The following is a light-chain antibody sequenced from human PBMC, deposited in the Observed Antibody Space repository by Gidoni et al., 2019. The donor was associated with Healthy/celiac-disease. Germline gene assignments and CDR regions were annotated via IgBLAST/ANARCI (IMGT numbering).Light chain of an antibody. J-gene: IGLJ1*01. V-gene: IGLV2-14*01. CDR1: SSDVGGYNY. CDR3: SSYTSSSTLYV. Sequence: QSALTQPASVSGSPGQSITISCTGTSSDVGGYNYVSWYQQHPGKAPKLMIHDVSNRPSGVSNRFSGSKSGTTASLTISGLQAEDEADYYCSSYTSSSTLYVFGTGTKVTVL. CDR2: DVS.